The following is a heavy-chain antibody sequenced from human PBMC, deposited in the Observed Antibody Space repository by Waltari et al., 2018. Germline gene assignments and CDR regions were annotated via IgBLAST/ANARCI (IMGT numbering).Heavy chain of an antibody. CDR1: GGSISSGNW. CDR3: ARGKRPDYDFWSGYGLFDY. CDR2: IYRSGST. Sequence: QVQLQESGPGLVKPSGTLSLTCAVSGGSISSGNWWSWVRQPPGKGLEWIGEIYRSGSTSYNPSLKSRVTISVDKSKNQFSLKLSSVTAAYTAVYYCARGKRPDYDFWSGYGLFDYWGQGTLVTVSS. V-gene: IGHV4-4*02. J-gene: IGHJ4*02. D-gene: IGHD3-3*01.